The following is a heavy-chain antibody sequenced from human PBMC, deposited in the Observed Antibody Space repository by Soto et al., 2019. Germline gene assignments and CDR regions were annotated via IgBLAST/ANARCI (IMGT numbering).Heavy chain of an antibody. D-gene: IGHD3-10*01. V-gene: IGHV4-39*01. CDR1: GGSISSSSYY. CDR2: IYYSGST. CDR3: ARLPYYYRSGNNGG. Sequence: QLQLQESGPGLVKPSETLSLTCTVSGGSISSSSYYWGWIRQPPGKGLEWIGSIYYSGSTYYNPSLKSRVTISVDTSKNQCSLKMSSVTAADTAVYYCARLPYYYRSGNNGGWGQGTLVTVSS. J-gene: IGHJ4*02.